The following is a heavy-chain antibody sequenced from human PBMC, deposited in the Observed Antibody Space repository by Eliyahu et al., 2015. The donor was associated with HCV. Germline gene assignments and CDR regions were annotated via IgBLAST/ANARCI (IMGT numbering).Heavy chain of an antibody. CDR1: RYG. V-gene: IGHV3-30*02. CDR3: AKDSEPIGGQLWSPASAFDI. J-gene: IGHJ3*02. CDR2: IRFDGSNK. D-gene: IGHD5-18*01. Sequence: RYGMHWVRQAPGKGLEWVAFIRFDGSNKQYVDSVKGRLTISRDNSKNTLYLQMNSLRAEDTAVYYCAKDSEPIGGQLWSPASAFDIWGQGTMVTVSS.